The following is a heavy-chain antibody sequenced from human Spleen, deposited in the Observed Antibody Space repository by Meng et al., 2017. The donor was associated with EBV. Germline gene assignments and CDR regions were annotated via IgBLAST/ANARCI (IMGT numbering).Heavy chain of an antibody. J-gene: IGHJ4*02. D-gene: IGHD3-16*01. Sequence: QEYLGQSGAEVKKPGSAGKVSCQAFGGPSGTYSIAWVRQAPGRGLEGMGGIITLSGTPTYAQKFQGRLTITADPSTRTTYMELRGLTSDDTAIYYCARGHYDGYWGQGTLVTVSS. CDR2: IITLSGTP. CDR1: GGPSGTYS. CDR3: ARGHYDGY. V-gene: IGHV1-69*01.